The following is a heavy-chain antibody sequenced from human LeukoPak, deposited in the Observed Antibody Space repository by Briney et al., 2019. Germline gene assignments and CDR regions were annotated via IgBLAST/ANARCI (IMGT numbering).Heavy chain of an antibody. D-gene: IGHD6-19*01. J-gene: IGHJ4*02. CDR2: ISGSGGST. Sequence: GGSLRLSCAASGLTFSSYAMSWVRQAPGKGLEWVSAISGSGGSTYYADSVKGRFTISRDNSKNTLYLQMNSLRAEDTAVYYCAKAVYSSGWYSDYWGQGTLVTVSS. V-gene: IGHV3-23*01. CDR1: GLTFSSYA. CDR3: AKAVYSSGWYSDY.